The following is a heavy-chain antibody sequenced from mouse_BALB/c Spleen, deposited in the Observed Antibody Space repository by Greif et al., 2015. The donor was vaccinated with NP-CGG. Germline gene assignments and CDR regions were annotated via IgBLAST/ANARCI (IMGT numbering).Heavy chain of an antibody. V-gene: IGHV1-87*01. CDR1: GYTFTSYW. J-gene: IGHJ4*01. Sequence: QVQLKHSGAELARPGASVKLSCKASGYTFTSYWMQWVKQRPGQGLEWIGAIYPGDGDTRYTQKFKGKATLTADKSSSTAYMQLSSLASEDSAVYYCARSYGSYAMDYWGQGTSVTVSS. CDR3: ARSYGSYAMDY. CDR2: IYPGDGDT. D-gene: IGHD1-1*01.